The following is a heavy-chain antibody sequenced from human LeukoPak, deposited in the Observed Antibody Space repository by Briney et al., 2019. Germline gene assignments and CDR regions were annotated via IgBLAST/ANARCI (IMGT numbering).Heavy chain of an antibody. Sequence: ASVKVSCKASGYSFTSYGISWVRQAPGQGLEWRGWISAYNGNTNYAQKLQGRVTMTTDTSTSTAYMELRSLRSDDTAVYYCARYLAPYCGGDCYSHFDYWGQGTLVTVSS. CDR3: ARYLAPYCGGDCYSHFDY. J-gene: IGHJ4*02. CDR2: ISAYNGNT. V-gene: IGHV1-18*01. D-gene: IGHD2-21*02. CDR1: GYSFTSYG.